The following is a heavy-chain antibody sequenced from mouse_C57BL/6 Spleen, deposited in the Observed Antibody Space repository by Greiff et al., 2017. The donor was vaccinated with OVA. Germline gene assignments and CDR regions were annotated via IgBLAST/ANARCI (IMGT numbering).Heavy chain of an antibody. J-gene: IGHJ2*01. CDR3: ARGDYDYLLDY. CDR1: GYTFTSYD. D-gene: IGHD2-4*01. V-gene: IGHV1-85*01. Sequence: VQLQQSGPELVKPGASVKLSCKASGYTFTSYDINWVKQRPGQGLEWIGWIYPRDGSTKYNAKFKGKATLTVDTSSSTAYIELHSLTSEDSAVYFCARGDYDYLLDYWGQGTTLTVSS. CDR2: IYPRDGST.